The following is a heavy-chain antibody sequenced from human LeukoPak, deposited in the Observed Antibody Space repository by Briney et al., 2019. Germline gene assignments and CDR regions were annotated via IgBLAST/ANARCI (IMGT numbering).Heavy chain of an antibody. CDR1: DASISSRY. V-gene: IGHV4-59*11. CDR3: ARMNHDLLTGPNWYFDL. J-gene: IGHJ2*01. CDR2: IYYSGSF. D-gene: IGHD3-9*01. Sequence: SETLSLTCTVSDASISSRYWSWIRQPPGKGLEWMAYIYYSGSFDYNPSPKGRATISIDTSQNQMSLRLNSVSAADTAVYYCARMNHDLLTGPNWYFDLWGRGTLVTVAS.